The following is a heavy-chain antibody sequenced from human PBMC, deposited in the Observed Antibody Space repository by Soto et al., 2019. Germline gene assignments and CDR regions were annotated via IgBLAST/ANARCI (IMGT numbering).Heavy chain of an antibody. D-gene: IGHD3-3*01. J-gene: IGHJ6*02. CDR2: IIPIFGTA. CDR1: GGTFSSYA. V-gene: IGHV1-69*06. Sequence: SVKVSCKASGGTFSSYAISWVRQAPGQGLEWMGGIIPIFGTANYAQKFQGRVTITADKSTSTAYMELSSLRSEDTAVYYCASHNYDFWSGYYQGDYYYYYMDVWAKGPRSPFP. CDR3: ASHNYDFWSGYYQGDYYYYYMDV.